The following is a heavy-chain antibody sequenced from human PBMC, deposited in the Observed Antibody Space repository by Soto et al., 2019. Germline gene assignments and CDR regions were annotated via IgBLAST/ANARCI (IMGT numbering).Heavy chain of an antibody. CDR3: AKGSPSEYYPAVCDY. CDR1: GFTFSSYA. CDR2: ISGSGGST. J-gene: IGHJ4*02. D-gene: IGHD3-10*01. Sequence: GGSLRLSCAASGFTFSSYAMSWVRQAPGEGLEWVSAISGSGGSTYYADSVKGRFTISRDNSKNTLYLQMNSLRAEDTAVYYCAKGSPSEYYPAVCDYWGQGTLVTVSS. V-gene: IGHV3-23*01.